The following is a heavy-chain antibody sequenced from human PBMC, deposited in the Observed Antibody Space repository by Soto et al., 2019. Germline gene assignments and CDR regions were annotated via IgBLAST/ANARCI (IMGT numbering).Heavy chain of an antibody. CDR2: ISPYTGNT. CDR1: GSIFVNYG. CDR3: VMVDNYVTPTPQDV. V-gene: IGHV1-18*01. J-gene: IGHJ6*02. Sequence: QVQLVQSGDEVKKPGASVKVSCKASGSIFVNYGIAWVRQAPGQGLEWMGWISPYTGNTHSATKVQGRLTMTTDTSTITAYMDLGSLTSDDTAVYYCVMVDNYVTPTPQDVWGQGTTDTVSS. D-gene: IGHD3-16*01.